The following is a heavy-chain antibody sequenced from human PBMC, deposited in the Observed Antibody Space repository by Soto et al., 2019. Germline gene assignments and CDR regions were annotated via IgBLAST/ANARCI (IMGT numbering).Heavy chain of an antibody. D-gene: IGHD1-1*01. J-gene: IGHJ4*02. V-gene: IGHV4-61*01. CDR1: GGSVSSGSYY. Sequence: SETLSLTCTVSGGSVSSGSYYWSWIRQPPGKGLEWIGYIYYSGGTNYNPSLKSRVTISVDTSKNQFSLKLSSVTAADTAVYYCAREYGGTSRGAPTKYYFVYWGQGTLVTVFS. CDR3: AREYGGTSRGAPTKYYFVY. CDR2: IYYSGGT.